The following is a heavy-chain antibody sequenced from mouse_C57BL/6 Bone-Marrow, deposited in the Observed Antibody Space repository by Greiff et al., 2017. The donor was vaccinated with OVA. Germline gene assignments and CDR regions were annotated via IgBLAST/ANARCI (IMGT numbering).Heavy chain of an antibody. Sequence: QVQLQQPGAELVKPGASVKLSCKASGYTFTSYWMQWVKQRPGQGLEWIGEIDPSDSYTNYNQKFKGKATLTVDTSSSTAYMQLSSLTSEDSAVYYCARDYYGSGGDYWGQGTTLTVSS. V-gene: IGHV1-50*01. D-gene: IGHD1-1*01. CDR1: GYTFTSYW. CDR3: ARDYYGSGGDY. CDR2: IDPSDSYT. J-gene: IGHJ2*01.